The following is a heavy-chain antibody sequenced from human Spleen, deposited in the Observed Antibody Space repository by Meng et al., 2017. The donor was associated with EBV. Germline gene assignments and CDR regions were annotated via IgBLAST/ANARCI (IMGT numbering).Heavy chain of an antibody. Sequence: LQLHASGPGLVTPAEPPSLLCTVSGGAISRSTYDWSWIRQPPGKGLEWIGESNHSGSTNYNPSLKSRVTISVDTSKNQFSLKLSSVTAADTAVYYCAGEMVTEYYFDYWGQGTLVTVSS. D-gene: IGHD2-8*01. CDR3: AGEMVTEYYFDY. CDR1: GGAISRSTYD. CDR2: SNHSGST. V-gene: IGHV4-39*07. J-gene: IGHJ4*02.